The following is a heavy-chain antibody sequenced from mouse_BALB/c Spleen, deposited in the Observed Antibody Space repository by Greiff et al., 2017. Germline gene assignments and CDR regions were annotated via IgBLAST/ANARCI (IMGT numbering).Heavy chain of an antibody. V-gene: IGHV14-4*02. CDR3: NACTGMYYFDY. CDR2: IDPENGDT. J-gene: IGHJ2*01. D-gene: IGHD4-1*01. Sequence: VQLQQSGAELVRSGASVKLSCTASGFNIKDYYMHWVKQRPEQGLEWIGWIDPENGDTEYAPKFQGKATMTADTSSNTAYLQLSSLTSEDTAVYYCNACTGMYYFDYWGQGTTLTVSS. CDR1: GFNIKDYY.